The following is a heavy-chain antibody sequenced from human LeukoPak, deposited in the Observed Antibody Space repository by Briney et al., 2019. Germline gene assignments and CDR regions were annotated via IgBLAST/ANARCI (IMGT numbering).Heavy chain of an antibody. CDR1: GFTFSNYA. J-gene: IGHJ4*02. V-gene: IGHV3-23*01. CDR2: ISGSGDNT. Sequence: PGGSLRLSCAASGFTFSNYAMRWGRQAPRKGLEWVSSISGSGDNTYYVDSVRGSFTISRDNSKNTVFLHMNSLSAEDTAVYYCAKWWRPTGNYDYWGQGTLVTVSS. CDR3: AKWWRPTGNYDY. D-gene: IGHD1-7*01.